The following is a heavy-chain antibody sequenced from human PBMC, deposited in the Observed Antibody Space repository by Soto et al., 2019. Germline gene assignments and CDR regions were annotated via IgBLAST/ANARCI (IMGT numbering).Heavy chain of an antibody. Sequence: SGCTHITRAVSGDRICSYYWSWIRQTAGKGLEWIGRIYTSGSTNYNPSLKSRVTMSVDTSKNQFSLKLSSVTAADTAVYYCARGEGDGRYYYYYYGMDVWVQGTTVPVSS. D-gene: IGHD2-8*01. J-gene: IGHJ6*02. CDR1: GDRICSYY. V-gene: IGHV4-4*07. CDR3: ARGEGDGRYYYYYYGMDV. CDR2: IYTSGST.